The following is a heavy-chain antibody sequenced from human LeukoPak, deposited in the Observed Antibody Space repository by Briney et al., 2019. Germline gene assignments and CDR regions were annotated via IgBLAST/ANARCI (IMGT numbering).Heavy chain of an antibody. CDR1: GFTFSSYA. CDR3: AGPGYSSGWPRLYFDY. V-gene: IGHV3-23*01. D-gene: IGHD6-19*01. J-gene: IGHJ4*02. CDR2: ISGSGGST. Sequence: GGSLRLSCAASGFTFSSYAMSWVRQAPGKGLEWVSAISGSGGSTYYADSVKGRFTISRDNSKNTLYLQMNSLRAEATAVYYCAGPGYSSGWPRLYFDYWGQGTLVTVSS.